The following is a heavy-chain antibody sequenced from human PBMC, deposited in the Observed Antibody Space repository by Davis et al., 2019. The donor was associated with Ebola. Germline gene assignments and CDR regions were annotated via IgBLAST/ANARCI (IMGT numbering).Heavy chain of an antibody. Sequence: SETLSHTCTVSGYSISRVYYWGWIRQPPGKGLEWIGEINHSGSTNYNPSLKSRVTISVDTSKNQFSLKLSSVTAADTAVYYCARGRRQGYCSGGSCYPFPYFQHWGQGTLVTVSS. CDR1: GYSISRVYY. CDR3: ARGRRQGYCSGGSCYPFPYFQH. J-gene: IGHJ1*01. V-gene: IGHV4-38-2*02. CDR2: INHSGST. D-gene: IGHD2-15*01.